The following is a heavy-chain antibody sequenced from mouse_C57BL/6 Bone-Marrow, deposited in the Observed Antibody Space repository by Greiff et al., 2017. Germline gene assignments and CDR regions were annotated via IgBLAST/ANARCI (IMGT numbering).Heavy chain of an antibody. D-gene: IGHD2-2*01. Sequence: VQLQQSGPELVKPGASVKISCKASGYTFTDYYMNWVKQSHGKSLEWIGDINPNNGGTSYNQKFKGKATLTVDKSSSTAYMELRSLTSEDSAVYYCARKSTMVTGENWGQGTSVTVSS. CDR2: INPNNGGT. CDR1: GYTFTDYY. J-gene: IGHJ4*01. CDR3: ARKSTMVTGEN. V-gene: IGHV1-26*01.